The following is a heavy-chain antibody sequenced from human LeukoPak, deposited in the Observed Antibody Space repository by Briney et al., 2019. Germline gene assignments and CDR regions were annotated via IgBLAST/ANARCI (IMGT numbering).Heavy chain of an antibody. Sequence: PGGSLRLSCAASGFTFSSFNMNWVRQAPGKGLEWVSYISGSSSTIYYADSVKGRFTISRDNSKNTLYLQMDSLRAEDTAVYYCATLGSSSLDYWGQGTLVTVSS. D-gene: IGHD6-13*01. CDR2: ISGSSSTI. V-gene: IGHV3-48*01. CDR1: GFTFSSFN. J-gene: IGHJ4*02. CDR3: ATLGSSSLDY.